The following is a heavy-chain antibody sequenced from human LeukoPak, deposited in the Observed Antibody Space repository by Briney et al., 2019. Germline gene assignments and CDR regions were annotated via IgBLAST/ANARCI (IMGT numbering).Heavy chain of an antibody. CDR1: GASVSSSAYH. CDR2: INYSGTT. D-gene: IGHD6-13*01. V-gene: IGHV4-39*01. CDR3: TRHRSPRAGSSSWHDY. Sequence: SETLSLTCTVSGASVSSSAYHWGWIRQPPGKGLEWIGSINYSGTTSYNPSLKSRVTISIDTATNQFSLKLRSVTAPDTAVYYCTRHRSPRAGSSSWHDYWGQGTLVTASS. J-gene: IGHJ4*02.